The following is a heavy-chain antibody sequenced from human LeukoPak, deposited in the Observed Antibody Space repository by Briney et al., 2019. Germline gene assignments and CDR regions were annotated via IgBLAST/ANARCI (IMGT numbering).Heavy chain of an antibody. J-gene: IGHJ6*02. CDR2: ISSSSSYI. CDR3: ARGERQQLGYYGMDV. D-gene: IGHD6-13*01. CDR1: GFTFSSYS. V-gene: IGHV3-21*01. Sequence: GGSLRLSCAASGFTFSSYSMNWVRQAPGKGLEWVSSISSSSSYIYYADSVKGRFTISRDNAKNSLYLQMNSLRAEDTAVYYCARGERQQLGYYGMDVWGQGTTVTVSS.